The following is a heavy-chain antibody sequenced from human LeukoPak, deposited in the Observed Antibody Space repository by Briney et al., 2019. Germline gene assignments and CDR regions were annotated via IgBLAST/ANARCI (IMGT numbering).Heavy chain of an antibody. Sequence: GGSLRLSCTASGSPLSSYSMNWIRQAPGKGLEWISYISASGSAIYYVDSVNGRVTVSRDNARNSLFLQMDSPRAEDTAVYYCVRVKGSYFDYWGPGTLVTVSS. D-gene: IGHD2-15*01. J-gene: IGHJ4*02. V-gene: IGHV3-48*01. CDR1: GSPLSSYS. CDR3: VRVKGSYFDY. CDR2: ISASGSAI.